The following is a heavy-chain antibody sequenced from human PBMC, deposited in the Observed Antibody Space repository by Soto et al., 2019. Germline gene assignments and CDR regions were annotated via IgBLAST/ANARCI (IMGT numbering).Heavy chain of an antibody. V-gene: IGHV3-74*01. CDR1: EFTFRSYW. Sequence: PVGSLRLSCAASEFTFRSYWMHWVRQSPGKGLVWVSRISGDGSGTNYADSVKGRFTISRDNAKNTVYLQIDSLRAEDTAVYYCARSLPGTYGAFDLWGQGTMVTV. CDR3: ARSLPGTYGAFDL. CDR2: ISGDGSGT. D-gene: IGHD1-7*01. J-gene: IGHJ3*01.